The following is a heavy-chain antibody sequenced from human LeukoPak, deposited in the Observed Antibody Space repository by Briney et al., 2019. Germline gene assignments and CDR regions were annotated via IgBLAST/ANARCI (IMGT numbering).Heavy chain of an antibody. V-gene: IGHV1-8*01. CDR2: MNPNSGNT. CDR3: ARGSRDSSGFDY. CDR1: GYTFTSYD. Sequence: SVKVSCKASGYTFTSYDINWVRQATGQGLEWMGWMNPNSGNTGYAQKFQGRVTMTRNTSISTAYMELSSLRSEDTAVYYCARGSRDSSGFDYWGQGTLVTVSS. J-gene: IGHJ4*02. D-gene: IGHD3-22*01.